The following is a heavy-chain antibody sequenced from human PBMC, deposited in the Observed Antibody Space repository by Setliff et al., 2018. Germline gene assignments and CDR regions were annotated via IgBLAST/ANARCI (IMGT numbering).Heavy chain of an antibody. CDR2: INSGGSLI. V-gene: IGHV3-11*04. CDR1: GFTFSDHY. CDR3: ARSESCGSTHCSPYDY. Sequence: SGGSLRLSCAVSGFTFSDHYMDWVRQAPGKGLEWVSYINSGGSLIYYADSVKGRFTISRDNAKNSLYLQMNSLRAEDTAVYFCARSESCGSTHCSPYDYWGQGALVTVSS. D-gene: IGHD2-2*01. J-gene: IGHJ4*02.